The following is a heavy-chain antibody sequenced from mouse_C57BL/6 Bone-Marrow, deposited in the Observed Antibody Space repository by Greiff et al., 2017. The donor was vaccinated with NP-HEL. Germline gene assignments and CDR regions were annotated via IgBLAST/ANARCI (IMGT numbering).Heavy chain of an antibody. CDR1: GYTFTSYG. V-gene: IGHV1-81*01. Sequence: QVQLQQSGAELARPGASVKLSCKASGYTFTSYGISWVKQRTGQGLEWIGEIYPRSGNTYYNEKFKGKATLTADKSSSTAYMELRSLTSEDSAVYFCSRDRDYSWFAYWGQGTRVTVSA. CDR3: SRDRDYSWFAY. J-gene: IGHJ3*01. CDR2: IYPRSGNT. D-gene: IGHD2-4*01.